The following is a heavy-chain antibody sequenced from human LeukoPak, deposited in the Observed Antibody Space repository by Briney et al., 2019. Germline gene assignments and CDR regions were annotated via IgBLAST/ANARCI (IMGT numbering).Heavy chain of an antibody. CDR3: AKGLKRGYSSGWYQFYYYGMDV. Sequence: GRSLRLSCAASGFTFSSYGMHWVRQAPGKGLEWVAVISYDGSNKYYADSVKGRFTISRDNSKNTLYLQMNSLRAEDTAVYYCAKGLKRGYSSGWYQFYYYGMDVWGQGTTVTVSS. V-gene: IGHV3-30*18. CDR1: GFTFSSYG. D-gene: IGHD6-19*01. CDR2: ISYDGSNK. J-gene: IGHJ6*02.